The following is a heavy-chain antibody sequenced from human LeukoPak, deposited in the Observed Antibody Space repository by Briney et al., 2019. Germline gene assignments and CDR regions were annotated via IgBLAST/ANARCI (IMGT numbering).Heavy chain of an antibody. CDR3: ARKENVYYYFDY. CDR2: IYHSGTT. J-gene: IGHJ4*02. Sequence: SDTLYLTCAVSGYSITSSSWWGWIRQPPGKGLEWIGHIYHSGTTYYNPSLQSRVTMSVDMSKNQFSLKLSSVTAVDTAVYYCARKENVYYYFDYWGQGTLVTVSS. CDR1: GYSITSSSW. D-gene: IGHD3-10*01. V-gene: IGHV4-28*01.